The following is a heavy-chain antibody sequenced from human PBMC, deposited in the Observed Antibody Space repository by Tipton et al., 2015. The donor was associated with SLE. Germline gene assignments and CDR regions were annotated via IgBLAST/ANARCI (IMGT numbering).Heavy chain of an antibody. V-gene: IGHV4-59*08. Sequence: TLSLTCTVSGGSISSNYWSWIRQPPGKGLEWISYTYYSGSTYNPSLKSRVTISVDTSKNRISLKLSSLTAADTAVYYCARHAGDYAYFDSWGQGTLVTVSS. CDR1: GGSISSNY. D-gene: IGHD4-17*01. CDR2: TYYSGST. CDR3: ARHAGDYAYFDS. J-gene: IGHJ4*02.